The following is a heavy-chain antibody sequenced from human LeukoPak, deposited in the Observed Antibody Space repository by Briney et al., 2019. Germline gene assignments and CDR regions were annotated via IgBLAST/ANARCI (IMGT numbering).Heavy chain of an antibody. Sequence: ASVKVSCKSSGYEFTDFYIHWVRQAPGQRPEWMGWIHPNSGATNYARGFQGRVTMTRETSISTAYMELGSLKFDDRAVYYCARLRGGFDSGDYWGQGSLVTVSS. V-gene: IGHV1-2*02. CDR3: ARLRGGFDSGDY. D-gene: IGHD5-12*01. J-gene: IGHJ4*02. CDR1: GYEFTDFY. CDR2: IHPNSGAT.